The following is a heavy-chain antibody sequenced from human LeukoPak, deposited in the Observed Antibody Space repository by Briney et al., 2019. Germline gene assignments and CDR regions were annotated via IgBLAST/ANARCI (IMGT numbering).Heavy chain of an antibody. D-gene: IGHD6-19*01. CDR1: GGSISSSSYY. Sequence: SETLSLTCTVSGGSISSSSYYWGWSRQPPGKGLEWIGSIYYSGSTYYNPSLKSRVTISVDTSKNQFSLKLSSVTAADTAVYYCARVDRIAVPTGVDYWGQGTLVTVSS. CDR2: IYYSGST. V-gene: IGHV4-39*07. CDR3: ARVDRIAVPTGVDY. J-gene: IGHJ4*02.